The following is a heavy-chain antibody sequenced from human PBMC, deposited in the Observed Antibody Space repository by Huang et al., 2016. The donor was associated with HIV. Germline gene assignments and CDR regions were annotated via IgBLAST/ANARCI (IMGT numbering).Heavy chain of an antibody. J-gene: IGHJ3*02. V-gene: IGHV3-7*01. Sequence: EVQLVESGGGLVQPGGSLRLSCAASGFTFSRYWMSWVRQAPGKGLEWVANIKQDGSEKYYVDSVKGRFTISRDNAKNSLYLQMNSLRAEDTAVYYCASNGYSSSWGDPFDIWGQGTMVTVSS. CDR3: ASNGYSSSWGDPFDI. CDR1: GFTFSRYW. D-gene: IGHD6-13*01. CDR2: IKQDGSEK.